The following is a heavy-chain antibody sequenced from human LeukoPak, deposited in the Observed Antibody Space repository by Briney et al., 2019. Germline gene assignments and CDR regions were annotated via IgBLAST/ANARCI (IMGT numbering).Heavy chain of an antibody. CDR1: GGSITNYY. D-gene: IGHD3-16*01. J-gene: IGHJ3*02. V-gene: IGHV4-59*01. Sequence: SETLSLTCTVSGGSITNYYWSWIRQPPGKGLEWIGFSYYNGNTNYNPSLKSRVTISVDMSKNQFSLSLRSVTAADTAVYSCARDYDYVWASPGHAFDIWGQGTTVTVSS. CDR3: ARDYDYVWASPGHAFDI. CDR2: SYYNGNT.